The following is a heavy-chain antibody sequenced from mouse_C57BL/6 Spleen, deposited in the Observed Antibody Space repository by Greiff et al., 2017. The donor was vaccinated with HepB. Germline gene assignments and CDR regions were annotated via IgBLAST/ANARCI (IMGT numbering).Heavy chain of an antibody. D-gene: IGHD3-2*02. CDR3: AREAQATGVDD. J-gene: IGHJ2*01. Sequence: EVQLQQSGPELVKPGASVKISCKASGYTFTDYYMNWVKQSHGKSLEWIGDINPNNGGTSYNQKFKGKATLTVDKSSSTAYMERRSLTSEDSAVYYCAREAQATGVDDWGQGTTLTVSS. CDR2: INPNNGGT. V-gene: IGHV1-26*01. CDR1: GYTFTDYY.